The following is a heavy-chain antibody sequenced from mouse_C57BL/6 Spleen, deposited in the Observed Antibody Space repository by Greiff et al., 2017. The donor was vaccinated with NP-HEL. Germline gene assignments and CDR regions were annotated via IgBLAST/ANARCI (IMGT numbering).Heavy chain of an antibody. J-gene: IGHJ1*03. CDR3: ARGGSWYFDV. V-gene: IGHV1-69*01. CDR1: GYTFTSYW. CDR2: IDPSDSYT. Sequence: QVQLQQPGAELVLPGASVKLSCKASGYTFTSYWMHWVKQRPGQGLEWIGEIDPSDSYTNYNQKFKGKSTLTVDKSSSTAYMQLSSLTSEDSAVYYCARGGSWYFDVWGTAPTVTVAS.